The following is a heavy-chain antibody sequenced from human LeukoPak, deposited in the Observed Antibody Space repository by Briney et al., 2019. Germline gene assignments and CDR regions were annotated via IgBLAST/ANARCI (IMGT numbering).Heavy chain of an antibody. J-gene: IGHJ1*01. CDR3: ASQQQLVPAEYFQH. CDR1: GFTFSSYS. CDR2: ISSSSSYI. V-gene: IGHV3-21*01. Sequence: GGSLRLSCAASGFTFSSYSMNWVRQAPGKGLEWVSSISSSSSYIYYADSVKGRFTISRDNAKNSLYLQMNSLRAEDTAVYYCASQQQLVPAEYFQHWGQGTLVTVSS. D-gene: IGHD6-13*01.